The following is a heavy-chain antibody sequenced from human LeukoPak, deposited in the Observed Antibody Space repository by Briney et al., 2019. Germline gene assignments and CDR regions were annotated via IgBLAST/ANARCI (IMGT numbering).Heavy chain of an antibody. Sequence: GASVKVSCKASGYTFTGYYMHWVRQAPGQGLEWMGWINPNSGGTNYAQKFQGRVTMTEDTSTDTAYMELSSLRSEDTAVYYCATALSSSGYGRGAFDIWGQGTMVTVSS. CDR2: INPNSGGT. V-gene: IGHV1-2*02. D-gene: IGHD3-22*01. CDR3: ATALSSSGYGRGAFDI. CDR1: GYTFTGYY. J-gene: IGHJ3*02.